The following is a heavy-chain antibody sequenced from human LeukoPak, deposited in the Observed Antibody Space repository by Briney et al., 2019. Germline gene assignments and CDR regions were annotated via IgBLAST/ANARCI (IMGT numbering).Heavy chain of an antibody. CDR3: ARDFGRYYYDSSGYFDY. CDR2: ISAYNGNT. CDR1: GYTFTGYY. J-gene: IGHJ4*02. Sequence: GASVNVSCKASGYTFTGYYMHWVRQAPGQGLEWMGWISAYNGNTNYAQKLQGRVTMTTDTSTSTAYMELRSLRSDDTAVYYCARDFGRYYYDSSGYFDYWGQGTLVTVSS. V-gene: IGHV1-18*04. D-gene: IGHD3-22*01.